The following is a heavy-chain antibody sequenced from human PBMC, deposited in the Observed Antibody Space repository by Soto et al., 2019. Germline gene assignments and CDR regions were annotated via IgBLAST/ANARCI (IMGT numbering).Heavy chain of an antibody. D-gene: IGHD2-21*02. CDR3: ARQENTARHKSFDY. CDR1: GDSISSSSYY. J-gene: IGHJ4*02. V-gene: IGHV4-39*01. CDR2: IYYSGST. Sequence: SETLSLTCTVSGDSISSSSYYWGWIRQPPGKGLEWIGSIYYSGSTYYNPSLKSRVTISVDTSKNQFFLKLNSVTAADTAVYYCARQENTARHKSFDYWGPGILVTVSS.